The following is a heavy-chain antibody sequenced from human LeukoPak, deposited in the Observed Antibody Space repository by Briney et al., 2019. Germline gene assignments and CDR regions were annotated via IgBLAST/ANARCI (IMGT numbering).Heavy chain of an antibody. CDR2: IRYDGSNK. CDR3: AKDIGLISAEYFQH. Sequence: GGSLRLSCAASGFTFSSYAMHWVRQAPGKGLEWVAFIRYDGSNKYYADSVKGRFTISRDNSKNTLYLQMNSLRAEDTAVYYCAKDIGLISAEYFQHWGQGTLVTVSS. V-gene: IGHV3-30*02. D-gene: IGHD2-8*01. J-gene: IGHJ1*01. CDR1: GFTFSSYA.